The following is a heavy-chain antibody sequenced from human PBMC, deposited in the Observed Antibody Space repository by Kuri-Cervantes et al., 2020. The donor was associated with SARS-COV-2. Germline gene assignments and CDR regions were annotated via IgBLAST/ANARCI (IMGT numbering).Heavy chain of an antibody. CDR3: ASVKYIDYYYYMDV. Sequence: GSLRLSCTVSGGSISSYYWSSIRQPAVKGLEWIGRIYTSWSTNYNPSLKSRVTMSVDTSKNQFSLKLSSVTAADTAVYYCASVKYIDYYYYMDVWGRGTTVTVSS. J-gene: IGHJ6*03. CDR1: GGSISSYY. V-gene: IGHV4-4*07. D-gene: IGHD2-15*01. CDR2: IYTSWST.